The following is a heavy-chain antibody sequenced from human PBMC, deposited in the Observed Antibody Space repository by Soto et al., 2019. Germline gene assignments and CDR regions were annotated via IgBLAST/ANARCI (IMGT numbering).Heavy chain of an antibody. V-gene: IGHV1-69*01. CDR3: ARDGGDGISSNYVRPFDY. CDR2: INPIFGTA. D-gene: IGHD4-4*01. J-gene: IGHJ4*02. Sequence: QVQLVQSGAEVKKPGSSVKVSCKASGGTFSSYAISWVRQAPGQGLEWMGGINPIFGTANYAQKFQGRVTITADASTSTDDMELSSLRSEDTAVSYCARDGGDGISSNYVRPFDYWGQGTLVTVSS. CDR1: GGTFSSYA.